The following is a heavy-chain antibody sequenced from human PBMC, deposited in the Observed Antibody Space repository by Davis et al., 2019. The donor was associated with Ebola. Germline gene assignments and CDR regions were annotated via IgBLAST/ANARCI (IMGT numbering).Heavy chain of an antibody. CDR3: ARGSAYYYGSGSYRGYGMDV. CDR1: GGSFSGYY. CDR2: INHSGST. D-gene: IGHD3-10*01. Sequence: MPSETLSLTCAVYGGSFSGYYWSWIRQPPGKGLEWIGEINHSGSTNYNSSLKSRVTISVDTSKNQFSLKLSSVTAADTAVYYCARGSAYYYGSGSYRGYGMDVWGQGTTVTVSS. V-gene: IGHV4-34*01. J-gene: IGHJ6*02.